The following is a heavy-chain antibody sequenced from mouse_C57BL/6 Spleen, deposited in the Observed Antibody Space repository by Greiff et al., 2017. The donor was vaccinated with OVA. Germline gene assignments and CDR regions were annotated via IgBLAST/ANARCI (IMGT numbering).Heavy chain of an antibody. CDR2: INPSTGGT. Sequence: EVKLVESGPELVKPGASVKISCKASGYSFTGYYMNWVKQSPEKSLEWIVEINPSTGGTTYNQKFKAKATLTVDKSSSTAYMQLKSLTSEDSAVYYCARKGTTWDYFDYWGQGTTLTVSS. CDR3: ARKGTTWDYFDY. D-gene: IGHD5-5*01. J-gene: IGHJ2*01. V-gene: IGHV1-42*01. CDR1: GYSFTGYY.